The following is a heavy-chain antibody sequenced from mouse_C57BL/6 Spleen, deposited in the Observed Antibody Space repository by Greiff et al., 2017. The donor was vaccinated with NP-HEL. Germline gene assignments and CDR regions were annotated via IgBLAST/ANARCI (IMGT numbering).Heavy chain of an antibody. Sequence: VQLQQSGAELVRPGASVTLSCKASGYTFTDYVMHWVKQTPVHGLEWIGAIDPETGGTAYNQKFKGKAILTADKSSSTAYMELRSLTSEDSAVYYCTRRVPRYFDVWGTGTTVTVSS. CDR2: IDPETGGT. J-gene: IGHJ1*03. CDR3: TRRVPRYFDV. CDR1: GYTFTDYV. V-gene: IGHV1-15*01. D-gene: IGHD5-1*01.